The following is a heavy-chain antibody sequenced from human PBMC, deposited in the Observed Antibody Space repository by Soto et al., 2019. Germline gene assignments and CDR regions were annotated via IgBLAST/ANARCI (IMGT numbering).Heavy chain of an antibody. Sequence: GGSLRLSCAASGFTFSSYAMSWVRQAPGKGLEWVSAISGSGGSTYYADSVKGRFTISRDNSKNTLYLQMNSLRAEDTAVYYCAKVGGGDIVVVVAATPPYFDYWGQGTLVTVSS. D-gene: IGHD2-15*01. CDR1: GFTFSSYA. J-gene: IGHJ4*02. CDR3: AKVGGGDIVVVVAATPPYFDY. V-gene: IGHV3-23*01. CDR2: ISGSGGST.